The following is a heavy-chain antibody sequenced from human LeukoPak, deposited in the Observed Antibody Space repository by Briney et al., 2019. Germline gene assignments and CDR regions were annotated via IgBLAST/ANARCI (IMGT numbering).Heavy chain of an antibody. Sequence: SETLSLTCAVSGGSISSSNWWSWVRQPPVKGLEWIGEIYHSGSTNYNPSLKSRVTISVDKSKNQFSLKLSSVTAADTAVYYCARLLWFGELPYGMDVWGQGTTVTVSS. J-gene: IGHJ6*02. CDR1: GGSISSSNW. CDR3: ARLLWFGELPYGMDV. D-gene: IGHD3-10*01. V-gene: IGHV4-4*02. CDR2: IYHSGST.